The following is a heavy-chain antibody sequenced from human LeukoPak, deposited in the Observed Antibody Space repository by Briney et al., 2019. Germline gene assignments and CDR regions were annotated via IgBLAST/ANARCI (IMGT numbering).Heavy chain of an antibody. V-gene: IGHV3-23*01. Sequence: PGGSLRLSCAASGFTFSSYAMSWVRQAPGKGLEWVSAISGSGGSTYYADSVKGRFTISRDNSKNTLYLQMNSLRAEDTAVYFCAKDQYYDDSSGYYYDYYYYGMDVWGQGTTVTVSS. CDR2: ISGSGGST. J-gene: IGHJ6*02. CDR3: AKDQYYDDSSGYYYDYYYYGMDV. CDR1: GFTFSSYA. D-gene: IGHD3-22*01.